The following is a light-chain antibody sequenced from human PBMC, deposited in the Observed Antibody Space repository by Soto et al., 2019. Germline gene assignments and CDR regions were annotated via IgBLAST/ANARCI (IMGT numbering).Light chain of an antibody. CDR3: QHYGGSPRT. Sequence: EIVLTQSPGTLSLSPGERATLSCRASQSVSSSYVAWYQQKPGQAPRLLIYGASSRATGIPDRFSGSGSGTDFTLTISRLEPEDFTVYYCQHYGGSPRTFGQGTKVEIK. V-gene: IGKV3-20*01. CDR1: QSVSSSY. CDR2: GAS. J-gene: IGKJ1*01.